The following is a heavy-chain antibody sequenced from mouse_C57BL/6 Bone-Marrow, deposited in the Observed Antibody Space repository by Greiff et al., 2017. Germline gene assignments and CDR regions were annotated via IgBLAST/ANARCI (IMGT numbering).Heavy chain of an antibody. D-gene: IGHD1-1*01. V-gene: IGHV1-55*01. CDR2: IYPGSGST. CDR1: GYTFTSYW. Sequence: QVQLQQPGAELVKPGASVKMSCKASGYTFTSYWITWVKQRPGQGLEWSGDIYPGSGSTNYNEKFKSKATLTVDTSSSTAYMQLSSLTSEDSAVYYCARRYGSSQSDYWGQGTTLTVSS. CDR3: ARRYGSSQSDY. J-gene: IGHJ2*01.